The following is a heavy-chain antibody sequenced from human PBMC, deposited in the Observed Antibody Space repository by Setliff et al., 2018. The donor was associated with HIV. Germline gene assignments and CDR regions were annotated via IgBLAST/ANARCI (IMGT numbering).Heavy chain of an antibody. V-gene: IGHV4-61*09. D-gene: IGHD3-16*01. J-gene: IGHJ3*02. CDR2: IYTGGST. CDR1: GGSVSSGNYY. Sequence: SETLSLTCSVFGGSVSSGNYYGAWIRQTAGKGLEWIGYIYTGGSTNYNPSLKSRVTISVDTSKSQFSLKLNSVTAADTAVYYCARELGASPHDVFDIWGQGTMVTVSS. CDR3: ARELGASPHDVFDI.